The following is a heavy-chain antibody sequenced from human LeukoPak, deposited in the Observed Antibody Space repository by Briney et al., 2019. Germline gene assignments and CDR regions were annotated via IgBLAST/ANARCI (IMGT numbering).Heavy chain of an antibody. CDR2: ISSSSSTI. CDR3: AKGPIPCSSTSCPRSAFDI. Sequence: PGGSLRLSCAASGFTFSSYSMNWVRQAPGKGLEWVSYISSSSSTIYYADSVKGRFTISRDNAKNSLYLQMNSLRAEDTAIYYCAKGPIPCSSTSCPRSAFDIWGQGTMVTVSS. D-gene: IGHD2-2*01. J-gene: IGHJ3*02. CDR1: GFTFSSYS. V-gene: IGHV3-48*01.